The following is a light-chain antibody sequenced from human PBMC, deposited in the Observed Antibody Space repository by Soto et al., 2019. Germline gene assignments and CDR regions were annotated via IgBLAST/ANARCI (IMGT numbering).Light chain of an antibody. CDR2: GAS. V-gene: IGKV3-20*01. CDR3: QQYGSSPKT. J-gene: IGKJ1*01. Sequence: EIVLTQSPGTLSLSPGERATLSCSTSQSVRSSHLAWYQQKPGQAPRLLIYGASSRATGIPDRSSGSGSGTDFTLTISRLEPEDFAVYYCQQYGSSPKTFGQGTKVDI. CDR1: QSVRSSH.